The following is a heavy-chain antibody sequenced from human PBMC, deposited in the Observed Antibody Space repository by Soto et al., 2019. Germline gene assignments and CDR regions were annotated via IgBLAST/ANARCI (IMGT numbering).Heavy chain of an antibody. V-gene: IGHV3-21*01. CDR3: ARGIVVVPAAMVNWFDP. D-gene: IGHD2-2*01. CDR2: ISSSSSYI. Sequence: GGSLRLSCAASGFTFSSYSMNWVRQAPGKGLEWVSSISSSSSYIYYADSVKGRFTISRDNAKNSLYLQMNSLRAEDTAVYYCARGIVVVPAAMVNWFDPWGQGTLVTVSS. J-gene: IGHJ5*02. CDR1: GFTFSSYS.